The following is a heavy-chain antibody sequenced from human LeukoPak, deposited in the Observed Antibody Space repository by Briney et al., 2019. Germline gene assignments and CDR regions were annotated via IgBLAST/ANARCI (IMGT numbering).Heavy chain of an antibody. V-gene: IGHV4-31*03. Sequence: SETLSLTCTVSGGSISSGGYYWSWIRQHPGKGLEWIGYIYYSGSTYYNPSLKSRVTISVDTSKNQFSLKLSSVTAADTVVYYCARRGWLRDFDYWGQGTLVTVSS. D-gene: IGHD5-18*01. CDR3: ARRGWLRDFDY. CDR2: IYYSGST. CDR1: GGSISSGGYY. J-gene: IGHJ4*02.